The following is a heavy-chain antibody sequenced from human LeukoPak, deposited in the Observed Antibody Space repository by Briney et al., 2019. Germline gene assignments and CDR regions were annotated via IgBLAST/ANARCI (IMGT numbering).Heavy chain of an antibody. CDR1: GYTFTNYG. CDR2: ISAYNGYT. J-gene: IGHJ4*02. V-gene: IGHV1-18*01. CDR3: ARDKTIANPGMVANRGNVDN. D-gene: IGHD2-15*01. Sequence: ASVNVSCKSSGYTFTNYGISWVRQAPGQGLEWMGWISAYNGYTNYAQKFQGRVTMTTDTSTSTAYMDLRSLRSDDTAVYYCARDKTIANPGMVANRGNVDNWGPGTLVSVSS.